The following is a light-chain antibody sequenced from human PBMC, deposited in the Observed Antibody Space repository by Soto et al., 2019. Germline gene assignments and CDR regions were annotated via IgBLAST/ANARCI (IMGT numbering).Light chain of an antibody. Sequence: DIQMTQSPSTLSASVGDRVTITCRASQSISSWLAWYQQKPGKAPKLLIYKASSLESGVPSRFSGSGSGTDFTLTISRLEPEDFAVYYCQQYGSSPLTFGQGTKVEIK. CDR2: KAS. J-gene: IGKJ1*01. V-gene: IGKV1-5*03. CDR1: QSISSW. CDR3: QQYGSSPLT.